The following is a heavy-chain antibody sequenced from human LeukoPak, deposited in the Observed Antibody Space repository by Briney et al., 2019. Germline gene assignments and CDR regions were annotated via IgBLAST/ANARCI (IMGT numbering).Heavy chain of an antibody. CDR1: GGSISSGDYY. Sequence: PSETLSLTCTVSGGSISSGDYYWSCIRQPPGKGLEWIGYIHYAGSTYYNPSLKSRVTISVDTSKNQFSLKLSSVTAADTAVYYCARDISGYHTFDYWGQGTLVTVSS. CDR3: ARDISGYHTFDY. V-gene: IGHV4-30-4*01. J-gene: IGHJ4*02. CDR2: IHYAGST. D-gene: IGHD3-3*01.